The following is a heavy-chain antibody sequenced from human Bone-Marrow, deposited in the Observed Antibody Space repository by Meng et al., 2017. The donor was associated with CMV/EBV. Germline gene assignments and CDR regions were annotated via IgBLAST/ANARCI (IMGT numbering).Heavy chain of an antibody. CDR2: ISSSSSYI. Sequence: GESLKISCAASGFTFSSYSMNWVRQAPGKGLEWVSSISSSSSYIYYADSVKGRFTISRDNAKNSLYLQMNSLRAEDTAVYYCARDHQDCSSTSCYSGFDYWGQGTLVTVSS. J-gene: IGHJ4*02. V-gene: IGHV3-21*01. CDR1: GFTFSSYS. CDR3: ARDHQDCSSTSCYSGFDY. D-gene: IGHD2-2*02.